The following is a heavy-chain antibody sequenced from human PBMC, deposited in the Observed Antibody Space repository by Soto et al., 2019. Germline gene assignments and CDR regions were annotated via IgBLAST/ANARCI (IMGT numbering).Heavy chain of an antibody. Sequence: GGSLRLSCAASGFTFSSYGMHWVRQAPGKGLEWVAVISYDGSNKYYADSVKGRFTISRDNSKNTLYLQMNSLRAEDTAVYYCARDSPGGDWFDPWGQGTLVTVPS. CDR1: GFTFSSYG. D-gene: IGHD3-10*01. CDR2: ISYDGSNK. J-gene: IGHJ5*02. CDR3: ARDSPGGDWFDP. V-gene: IGHV3-30*03.